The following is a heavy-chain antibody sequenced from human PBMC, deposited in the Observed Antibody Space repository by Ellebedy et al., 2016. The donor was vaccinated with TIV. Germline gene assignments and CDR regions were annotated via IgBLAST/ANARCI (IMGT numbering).Heavy chain of an antibody. CDR1: GGTFSSYA. V-gene: IGHV1-69*13. CDR2: IIPIFGTA. Sequence: AASVKVSCKASGGTFSSYAISWVRQAPGQGLEWMGGIIPIFGTANYAQKFQGRVTITADESTSTAYMELSSLRSEDTAVYYCARSRGSGSHNWFDPWGQGTLVTVSS. D-gene: IGHD3-10*01. CDR3: ARSRGSGSHNWFDP. J-gene: IGHJ5*02.